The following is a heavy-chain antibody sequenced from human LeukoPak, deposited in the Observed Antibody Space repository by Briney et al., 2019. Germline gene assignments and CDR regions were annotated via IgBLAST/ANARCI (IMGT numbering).Heavy chain of an antibody. J-gene: IGHJ4*02. CDR1: GVSSSSSY. V-gene: IGHV4-59*08. D-gene: IGHD2-21*01. Sequence: SETLSLTCTVSGVSSSSSYWSWIRQPPGKGLEWIGYIFYTGDSNHNPSFKSRVSISLDTSKDQISLKLRSVTAADTAVYYCARHRFASPLDSGGQGTLVTVSS. CDR2: IFYTGDS. CDR3: ARHRFASPLDS.